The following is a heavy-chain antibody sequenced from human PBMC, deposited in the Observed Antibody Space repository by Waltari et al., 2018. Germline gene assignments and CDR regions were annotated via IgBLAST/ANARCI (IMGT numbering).Heavy chain of an antibody. CDR3: AREGVIGNSPSNWFDP. J-gene: IGHJ5*02. D-gene: IGHD3-16*02. Sequence: QVQLQESGPGLVKPSETLSLTYTVSGGSISSHSWSWLRQPPGKGLEWIGYIYYGVSTDDNPSLKSRVTVSVDTSKSQFSLKLSSVTAADTAVYYCAREGVIGNSPSNWFDPWGQGTLVTVSS. CDR1: GGSISSHS. V-gene: IGHV4-59*11. CDR2: IYYGVST.